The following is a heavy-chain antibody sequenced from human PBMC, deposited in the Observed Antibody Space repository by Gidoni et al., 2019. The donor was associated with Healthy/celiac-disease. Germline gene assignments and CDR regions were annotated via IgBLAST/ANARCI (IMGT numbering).Heavy chain of an antibody. CDR3: AREEESNSSGWTVYYYYGMDV. CDR2: ISAYNGNT. V-gene: IGHV1-18*01. J-gene: IGHJ6*02. Sequence: QVQLVQSGAEVKKPGASVKVSCKASGYTFTSYGISWVRQAPGQGLEWMGWISAYNGNTNYAQKLQGRVTMTTDTSTSTAYMELRSLRSDDTAVYYCAREEESNSSGWTVYYYYGMDVWGQGTTVTVSS. CDR1: GYTFTSYG. D-gene: IGHD6-19*01.